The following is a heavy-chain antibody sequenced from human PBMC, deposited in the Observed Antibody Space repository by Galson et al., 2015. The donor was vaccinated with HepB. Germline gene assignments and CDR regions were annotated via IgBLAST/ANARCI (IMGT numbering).Heavy chain of an antibody. D-gene: IGHD4-17*01. CDR2: IYPGDSDT. Sequence: QSGAEVKKPGESLKISCKGSGYSFTSYWIGWVRQMPGKGLEWMGIIYPGDSDTRYSPSFQGQVTISADKSISTAYLQWSSLKASDTAMYYCARQVYGDYLGLQDWYFDLWGRGTLVTVSS. CDR1: GYSFTSYW. J-gene: IGHJ2*01. V-gene: IGHV5-51*01. CDR3: ARQVYGDYLGLQDWYFDL.